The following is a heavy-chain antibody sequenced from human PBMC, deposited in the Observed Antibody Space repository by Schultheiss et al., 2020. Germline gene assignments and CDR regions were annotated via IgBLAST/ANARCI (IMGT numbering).Heavy chain of an antibody. CDR3: AREDLDTAMVTGDY. V-gene: IGHV3-30*03. D-gene: IGHD5-18*01. Sequence: GGSLRLSCAASGFTFNTYGMHWVRQAPGKGLEWVAVISYDGSNKYYADSVKGRFTISRDNSKNTLYLQMNSLRAEDTAVYYCAREDLDTAMVTGDYWGQGTLVTVSS. CDR2: ISYDGSNK. J-gene: IGHJ4*02. CDR1: GFTFNTYG.